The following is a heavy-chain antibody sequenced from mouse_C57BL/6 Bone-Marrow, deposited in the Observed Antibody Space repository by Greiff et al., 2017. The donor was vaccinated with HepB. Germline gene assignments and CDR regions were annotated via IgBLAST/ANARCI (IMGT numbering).Heavy chain of an antibody. V-gene: IGHV1-18*01. CDR2: INPNNGGT. CDR1: GYTFTDYN. D-gene: IGHD3-2*02. Sequence: VQLQQSGPELVKPGASVKIPCKASGYTFTDYNMDWVKQSHGKSLEWIRDINPNNGGTIYNQKFKGKATLTVDKSSSTAYMELRSLTSEDTAVYYCARGGAQASFAYWGQGTLVTVSA. J-gene: IGHJ3*01. CDR3: ARGGAQASFAY.